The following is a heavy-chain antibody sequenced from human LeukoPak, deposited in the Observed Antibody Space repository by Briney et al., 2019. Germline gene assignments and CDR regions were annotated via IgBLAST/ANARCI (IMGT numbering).Heavy chain of an antibody. J-gene: IGHJ3*02. Sequence: GGSLRLSCAASGFTFSSYAMSWVRLAPGKGLEWVSAISGSGGSTYYADSVKGRFTISRDNSKNTLYLQMNSLRAEDTAVYYCAKDQVRRITMIVVVLDAFDIWGQGTMVTVSS. D-gene: IGHD3-22*01. CDR1: GFTFSSYA. CDR3: AKDQVRRITMIVVVLDAFDI. V-gene: IGHV3-23*01. CDR2: ISGSGGST.